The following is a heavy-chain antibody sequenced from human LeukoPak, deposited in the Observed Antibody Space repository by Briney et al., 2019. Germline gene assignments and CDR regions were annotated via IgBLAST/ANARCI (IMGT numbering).Heavy chain of an antibody. D-gene: IGHD3-9*01. CDR1: GLTFSNHW. CDR3: LTSMGY. V-gene: IGHV3-7*01. CDR2: IKADGSGE. J-gene: IGHJ4*02. Sequence: GGSLRLSCAATGLTFSNHWMNWVRQAPGKGLEWVANIKADGSGEYYVDSVKGRFIISRDNAKNSVYLQMNSLRAEDTAVYYMLTSMGYWGQGTLVTVSS.